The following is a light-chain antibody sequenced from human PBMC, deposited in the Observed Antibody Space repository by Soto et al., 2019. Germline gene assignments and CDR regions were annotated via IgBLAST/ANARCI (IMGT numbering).Light chain of an antibody. CDR2: DAS. CDR3: QQYDSSPWP. Sequence: EIVLTQSPGTLSLSTGEGATLSCRASQSVSSNYLAWYQQKPGLAPRLLIYDASRRATGIPDRFSGSGSGADFILSISRLEPEDFAVYYCQQYDSSPWPFGQGTKVDIK. V-gene: IGKV3D-20*01. CDR1: QSVSSNY. J-gene: IGKJ1*01.